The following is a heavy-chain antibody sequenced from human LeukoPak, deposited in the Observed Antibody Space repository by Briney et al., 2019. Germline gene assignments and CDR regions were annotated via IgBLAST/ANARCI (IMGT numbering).Heavy chain of an antibody. CDR2: IYYSGST. Sequence: SETLSLTCTVSGGSISSGDYYWSWIRQPPGKGLEWIGYIYYSGSTYYNPSLKSRVTISVDTSKNQFSLKLSSVTAADTAVYYCARGITAGGLDYWGQGTLVTVSS. J-gene: IGHJ4*02. D-gene: IGHD1-14*01. V-gene: IGHV4-61*08. CDR1: GGSISSGDYY. CDR3: ARGITAGGLDY.